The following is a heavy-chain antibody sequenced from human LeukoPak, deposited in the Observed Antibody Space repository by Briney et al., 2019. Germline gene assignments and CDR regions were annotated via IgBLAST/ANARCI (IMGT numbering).Heavy chain of an antibody. D-gene: IGHD7-27*01. J-gene: IGHJ4*02. CDR2: IRYDGSNK. V-gene: IGHV3-30*02. CDR1: GFTFSSYG. CDR3: AKVYQLGTSPPPDY. Sequence: PGGSLRLSCAASGFTFSSYGMHWVRQAPGKGLEWVAFIRYDGSNKYYADSVKGRFTISRDNSKNTLYLQMNSLRAEGTAVYYCAKVYQLGTSPPPDYWGQGTLVTVSS.